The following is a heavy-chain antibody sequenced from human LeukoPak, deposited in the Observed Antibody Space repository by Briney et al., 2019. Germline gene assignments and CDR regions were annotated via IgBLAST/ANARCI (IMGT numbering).Heavy chain of an antibody. CDR1: GFTFSTYA. Sequence: PGGSLRLSCAASGFTFSTYAMSWVRQAPGKGLEWVSAINGTGRSTYYADSVKGRFTVSRDNSKNTLYLQMNRLRAEDTGIYYCASFADHANDSWGQGTLVTVSS. J-gene: IGHJ4*02. V-gene: IGHV3-23*01. CDR3: ASFADHANDS. D-gene: IGHD1-14*01. CDR2: INGTGRST.